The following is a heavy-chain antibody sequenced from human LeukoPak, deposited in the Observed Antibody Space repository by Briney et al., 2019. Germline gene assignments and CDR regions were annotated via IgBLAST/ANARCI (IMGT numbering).Heavy chain of an antibody. Sequence: PGGSLRLSCAASGFTFSSYAMSWVRQAPGRGLEWVSYISDSGSTIFYADSVKGRFTISRDNAKNSLYLQMNSLRAEDTAVYYCARGGDYWGQGTLVTVSS. J-gene: IGHJ4*02. V-gene: IGHV3-48*04. CDR1: GFTFSSYA. CDR3: ARGGDY. CDR2: ISDSGSTI.